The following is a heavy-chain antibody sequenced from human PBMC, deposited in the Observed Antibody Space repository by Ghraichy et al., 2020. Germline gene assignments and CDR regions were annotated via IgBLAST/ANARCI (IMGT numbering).Heavy chain of an antibody. CDR1: GFTFSSYA. Sequence: GGSLRLSCAASGFTFSSYAMHWVRQAPGKWLEWVAVISYDGSNKYYADSVKGRFTISRDNSKNTLYLQMNSLRAEDTAVYYCARDPWPHDFWSGHIDYWGQGTLVNVSS. CDR3: ARDPWPHDFWSGHIDY. CDR2: ISYDGSNK. D-gene: IGHD3-3*01. V-gene: IGHV3-30-3*01. J-gene: IGHJ4*02.